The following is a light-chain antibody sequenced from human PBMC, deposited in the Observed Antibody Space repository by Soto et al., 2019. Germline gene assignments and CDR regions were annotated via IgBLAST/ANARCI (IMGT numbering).Light chain of an antibody. V-gene: IGLV1-44*01. CDR2: IDH. J-gene: IGLJ7*01. CDR1: SSNIEGNT. Sequence: QSVLTQPPSLSGTPGQRVTISCSGSSSNIEGNTVDWYQHLPGTAPKLLIYIDHNRPSGIPDRFSGSKSGTSASLAISGLQAEDEADYYCATWDDGLSAVVFGGGTQLTVL. CDR3: ATWDDGLSAVV.